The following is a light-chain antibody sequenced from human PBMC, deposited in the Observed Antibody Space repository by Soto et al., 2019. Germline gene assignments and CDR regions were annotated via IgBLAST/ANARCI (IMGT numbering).Light chain of an antibody. V-gene: IGLV2-14*01. CDR2: DVG. J-gene: IGLJ2*01. CDR3: SSYIISSTVV. Sequence: QSALTQPASVSGSPGQSITISCSGINSDVGGYNYVSWYQQHPGKAPKLLIYDVGNRPSGVSNRFSGSKSGNTASLTISGLQVEDEADYYCSSYIISSTVVFGGGTQLTVL. CDR1: NSDVGGYNY.